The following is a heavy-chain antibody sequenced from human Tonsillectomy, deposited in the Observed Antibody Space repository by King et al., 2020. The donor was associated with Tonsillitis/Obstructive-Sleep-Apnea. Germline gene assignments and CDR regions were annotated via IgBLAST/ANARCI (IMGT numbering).Heavy chain of an antibody. V-gene: IGHV4-39*01. CDR1: VGSISSSSYY. CDR3: ASIYGDYEPPTFDY. D-gene: IGHD4-17*01. Sequence: QLQESGPGLVKPSKTLSLTCTVSVGSISSSSYYWGWIRPPPGTGLEGIGSIYDMGSTYYNPSLKSRGTISVDTSKNHFSLQVSSVTAADTAVYYCASIYGDYEPPTFDYWGQGTLVTVSS. J-gene: IGHJ4*02. CDR2: IYDMGST.